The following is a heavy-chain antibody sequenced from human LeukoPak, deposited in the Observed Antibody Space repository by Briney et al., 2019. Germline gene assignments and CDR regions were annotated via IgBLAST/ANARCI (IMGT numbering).Heavy chain of an antibody. D-gene: IGHD4-23*01. V-gene: IGHV3-30-3*01. Sequence: PGGSLRLSYAAYGFTFSSYAMHSVRQAPGKGLGWVAVISYDGSNKYYSDSVKGRFTISRDNSKNTLYLQMNSLRAEDTAVYYCARGPPERYYGGNSDFDYWRQRTLVTVSS. CDR2: ISYDGSNK. CDR3: ARGPPERYYGGNSDFDY. J-gene: IGHJ4*02. CDR1: GFTFSSYA.